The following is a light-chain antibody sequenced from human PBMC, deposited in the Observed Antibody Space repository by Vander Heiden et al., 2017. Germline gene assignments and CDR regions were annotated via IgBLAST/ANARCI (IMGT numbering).Light chain of an antibody. CDR2: EGS. V-gene: IGLV2-18*02. J-gene: IGLJ1*01. CDR3: SSYTSSSV. Sequence: QSALTQPPPVSGSPGPSVPISCTGTSSDVGSYNRVSWYQQPPGTAPKLMIYEGSNRPSGVPDRFSGSKSGNTASLTISGLQAEDEADYYCSSYTSSSVFGTGTKVTVL. CDR1: SSDVGSYNR.